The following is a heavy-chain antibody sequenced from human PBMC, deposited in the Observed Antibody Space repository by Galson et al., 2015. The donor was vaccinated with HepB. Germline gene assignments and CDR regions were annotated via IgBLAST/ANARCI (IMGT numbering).Heavy chain of an antibody. CDR1: GFTFSDYY. CDR3: SRTLPGIDLDY. J-gene: IGHJ4*02. D-gene: IGHD3-3*02. Sequence: SLRLSCAASGFTFSDYYMEWVRQAPGKGLEWVGRVRHKARRYTTDYVTSVEGRFTISRDDSKNSLYLQMDSLKTEDTAVYYCSRTLPGIDLDYWGQGTLVSVSS. CDR2: VRHKARRYTT. V-gene: IGHV3-72*01.